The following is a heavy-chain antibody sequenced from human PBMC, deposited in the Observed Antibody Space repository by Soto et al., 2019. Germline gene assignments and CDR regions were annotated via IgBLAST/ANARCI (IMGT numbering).Heavy chain of an antibody. CDR2: IKSKTDGGTT. D-gene: IGHD3-22*01. V-gene: IGHV3-15*07. J-gene: IGHJ4*02. CDR1: GFTFSNAW. CDR3: TTDSEYYYDSSGYYYAPFFDY. Sequence: GGSLRLSCAASGFTFSNAWMNWVRQAPGKGLEWVGRIKSKTDGGTTDYAAPVKGRFTISRDDSKNTLYLQMNSLKTEDTAVYYCTTDSEYYYDSSGYYYAPFFDYWGQGTLVTVSS.